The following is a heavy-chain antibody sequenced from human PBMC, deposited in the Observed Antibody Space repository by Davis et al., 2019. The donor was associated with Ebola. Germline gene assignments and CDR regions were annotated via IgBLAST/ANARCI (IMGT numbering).Heavy chain of an antibody. V-gene: IGHV4-59*08. D-gene: IGHD6-13*01. Sequence: SETLSLTCTVAGGSVSGYYWSWIRQPPGKGLEWIGYIYYSGSTNYNPSLKSRVTISVDTSKNQFSLKLSSVTAADTAVYYCARGGVAAAGKLWFDPWGQGTLVTVSS. CDR1: GGSVSGYY. CDR3: ARGGVAAAGKLWFDP. CDR2: IYYSGST. J-gene: IGHJ5*02.